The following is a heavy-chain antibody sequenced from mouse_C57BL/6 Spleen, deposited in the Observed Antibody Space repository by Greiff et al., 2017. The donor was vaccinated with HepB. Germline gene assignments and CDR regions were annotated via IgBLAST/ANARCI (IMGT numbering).Heavy chain of an antibody. D-gene: IGHD1-1*01. CDR1: GYAFSSSW. J-gene: IGHJ2*01. Sequence: VQLQQSGPELVKPGASVKISCEASGYAFSSSWMNWVKQRPGKGLEWIGRIYPGDGDTNYNGKFKGKATLTADKSSSTAYMQLSSLTSEDSAVYFCARGGYYYGSSYFDYWGQGTTLTVSS. CDR3: ARGGYYYGSSYFDY. CDR2: IYPGDGDT. V-gene: IGHV1-82*01.